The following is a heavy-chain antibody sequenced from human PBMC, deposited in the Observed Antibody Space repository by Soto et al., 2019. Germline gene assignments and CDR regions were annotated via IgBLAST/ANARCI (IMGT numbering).Heavy chain of an antibody. CDR1: RFSFNTFD. D-gene: IGHD5-12*01. J-gene: IGHJ4*02. Sequence: EVQVLESGGDLVEPGGSLRLSCAASRFSFNTFDMSWVRQAPGKGLEWVSVILGRDDTTYYADSVKGRFTISRDTFKNTLHLQMNSLRVEDTALYFCTKGAWLDYWGQGTLVTVSS. CDR3: TKGAWLDY. V-gene: IGHV3-23*01. CDR2: ILGRDDTT.